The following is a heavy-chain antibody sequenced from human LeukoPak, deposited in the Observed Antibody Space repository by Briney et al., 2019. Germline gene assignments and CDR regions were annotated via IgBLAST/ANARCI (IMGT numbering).Heavy chain of an antibody. CDR2: ISWNGGGM. CDR3: AKDITGGRSSPYFDS. Sequence: GGSLRLSSAASGFTFDAYATHWVRQAPGKGLEWVSGISWNGGGMGYAVSVKGRFTISRDNAKNSLYLQMNSLRDEDTALYYCAKDITGGRSSPYFDSWGQGTLVTVSS. D-gene: IGHD6-6*01. CDR1: GFTFDAYA. J-gene: IGHJ4*02. V-gene: IGHV3-9*01.